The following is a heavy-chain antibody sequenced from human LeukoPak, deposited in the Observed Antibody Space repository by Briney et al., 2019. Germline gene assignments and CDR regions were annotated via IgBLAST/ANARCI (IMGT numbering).Heavy chain of an antibody. J-gene: IGHJ4*02. CDR1: DFAFSIYV. V-gene: IGHV3-30*02. CDR2: IRYDGGLK. CDR3: AKPLPGPGSFFDS. D-gene: IGHD2-15*01. Sequence: GGSLRLSCAASDFAFSIYVMHWVRQAPGKGLEWVAYIRYDGGLKHYPDSVKGRFTISRDNSKNTLYLGVNSLRVEDTAVYYCAKPLPGPGSFFDSWXXGTLVHVSS.